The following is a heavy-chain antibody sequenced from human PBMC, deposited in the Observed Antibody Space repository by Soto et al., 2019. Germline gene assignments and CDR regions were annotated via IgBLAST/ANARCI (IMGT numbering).Heavy chain of an antibody. V-gene: IGHV2-5*02. CDR1: AFSLSTGGVG. CDR2: IYWDDDK. J-gene: IGHJ6*02. CDR3: IQSRCGGDCLQSYASYYYYGMDV. Sequence: QITLKESGPTLVKPTQPLTLTCTFSAFSLSTGGVGVGWIRQPPGKALEWLALIYWDDDKRYSPSLRSRLTINKDTSKNQVVLTMTNMDPVDTATYYCIQSRCGGDCLQSYASYYYYGMDVWGQGTTVTVSS. D-gene: IGHD2-21*02.